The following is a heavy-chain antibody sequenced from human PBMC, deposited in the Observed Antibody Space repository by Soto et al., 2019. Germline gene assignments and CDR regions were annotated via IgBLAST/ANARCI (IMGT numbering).Heavy chain of an antibody. Sequence: EVPLVESGGGLVKPGGSLRLSCAGSGFTFSSSSMNWVRQSPGKELEWVSSISGTSDYINYADTGKVRLTISRDNAKNSLYLQMNGLRVEDTAVYHCARDPSYYGSSSYYPFDYWGQGTLVTVSS. CDR2: ISGTSDYI. D-gene: IGHD3-10*01. J-gene: IGHJ4*02. CDR3: ARDPSYYGSSSYYPFDY. CDR1: GFTFSSSS. V-gene: IGHV3-21*01.